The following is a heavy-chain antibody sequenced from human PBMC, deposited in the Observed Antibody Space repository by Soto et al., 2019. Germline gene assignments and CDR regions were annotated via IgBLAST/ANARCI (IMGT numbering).Heavy chain of an antibody. J-gene: IGHJ5*02. CDR2: MNPNSGNT. CDR3: ARARKFYCSSTSCYRRWFDP. D-gene: IGHD2-2*01. V-gene: IGHV1-8*01. CDR1: GYTFTSYD. Sequence: ASVKVSCKASGYTFTSYDINWVRQATGQGLEWMGWMNPNSGNTGYAQKFQGRVTMTRNTSISTAYMELSSLRSEDTAVYYCARARKFYCSSTSCYRRWFDPWGQGTLVTVSS.